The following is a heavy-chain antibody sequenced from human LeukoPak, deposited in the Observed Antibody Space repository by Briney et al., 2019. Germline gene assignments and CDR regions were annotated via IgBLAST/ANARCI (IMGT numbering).Heavy chain of an antibody. CDR3: ARGSRDSGWDFDY. J-gene: IGHJ4*02. V-gene: IGHV4-59*08. CDR2: IYYSGST. D-gene: IGHD6-19*01. CDR1: GGSICSYY. Sequence: SETLSLTCTVSGGSICSYYWSWIRQPPGKGLEWIGYIYYSGSTNYNPSLKSRVTISVDTSKNQFSLKLSSVTAADTAVYYCARGSRDSGWDFDYWGQGTLVTVSS.